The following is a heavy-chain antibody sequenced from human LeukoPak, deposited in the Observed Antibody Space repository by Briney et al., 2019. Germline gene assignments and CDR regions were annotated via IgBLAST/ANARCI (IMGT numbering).Heavy chain of an antibody. Sequence: PSETLSLTCTVSGYSISSGYYWGWIRQPPGKGLEWIGSIYHSGSTYYNPSLKSRVTISVDTSKNQFSLKLSSVTAADTAVYYCARWALAVAGNSGYFDYWGQGTLVTVSS. CDR1: GYSISSGYY. CDR3: ARWALAVAGNSGYFDY. J-gene: IGHJ4*02. D-gene: IGHD6-19*01. CDR2: IYHSGST. V-gene: IGHV4-38-2*02.